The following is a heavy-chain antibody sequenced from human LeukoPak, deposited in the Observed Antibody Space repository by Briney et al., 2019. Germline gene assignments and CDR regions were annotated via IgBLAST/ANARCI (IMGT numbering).Heavy chain of an antibody. CDR1: GFTFSSYG. D-gene: IGHD6-19*01. J-gene: IGHJ4*02. V-gene: IGHV3-33*01. Sequence: GGSLRLSCAASGFTFSSYGMPWVRQAPGKGLEWVAVIWYDGSNKYYADSVKGRFTISRDNSKNTLYLQMNSLRAEDTAVYYCARGSIGSGWYDVDYWGQGTLVTVSS. CDR2: IWYDGSNK. CDR3: ARGSIGSGWYDVDY.